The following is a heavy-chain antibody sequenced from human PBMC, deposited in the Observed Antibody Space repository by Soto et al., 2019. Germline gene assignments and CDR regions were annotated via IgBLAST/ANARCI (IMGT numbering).Heavy chain of an antibody. Sequence: EVQLLESGGGLVQPGGSLRLSCAASGFTFSSYAMSWVRQAPGKGLEWVSAISGSGGSTYYADSVKGRITISKGNSMNPLYLQMDNLRAEDTAVYYCAKESMVRGVINDFDYWGQGTLVTVSS. J-gene: IGHJ4*02. V-gene: IGHV3-23*01. CDR2: ISGSGGST. CDR3: AKESMVRGVINDFDY. CDR1: GFTFSSYA. D-gene: IGHD3-10*01.